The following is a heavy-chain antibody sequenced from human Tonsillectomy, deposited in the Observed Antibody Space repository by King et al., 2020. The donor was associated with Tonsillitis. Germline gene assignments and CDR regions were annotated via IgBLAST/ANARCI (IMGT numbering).Heavy chain of an antibody. Sequence: QLVQSGAEVKKPGASVKVSCKASGYTFTIYGISWVRQAPGQGLEWMGWISAYNGNTNYAQKLQGRVTMTTDTSTSTAYMELRSLRSDDTAVYYCAREGGGGDCCLYYYYGMDVWGQGTTVTVSS. CDR3: AREGGGGDCCLYYYYGMDV. D-gene: IGHD2-21*02. CDR1: GYTFTIYG. J-gene: IGHJ6*02. CDR2: ISAYNGNT. V-gene: IGHV1-18*04.